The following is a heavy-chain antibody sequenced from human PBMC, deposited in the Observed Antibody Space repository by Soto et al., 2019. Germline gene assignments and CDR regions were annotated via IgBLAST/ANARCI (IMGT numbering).Heavy chain of an antibody. CDR1: GFTFSSYA. D-gene: IGHD1-1*01. V-gene: IGHV3-23*05. CDR2: IFSGGRRT. Sequence: EVLLLESGGGLVQPGGSLRLACAASGFTFSSYAMTWVRQAPGKGPEWVSSIFSGGRRTYYADSVKGRFTISRDNTQKTLYLQMNNLTAEDTAIYYCAKKKTVANNYYYGPHVWGRGTTVTVSS. J-gene: IGHJ6*02. CDR3: AKKKTVANNYYYGPHV.